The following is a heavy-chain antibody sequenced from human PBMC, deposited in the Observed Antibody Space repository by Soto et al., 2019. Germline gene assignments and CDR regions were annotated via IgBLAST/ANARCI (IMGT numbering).Heavy chain of an antibody. Sequence: GGSLRLSCAASGFTFSSYSMNWVRQAPGKGLERVSYISSSSSTIYYADSVKGRFTISRDNAKNSLYLQLNSLRDEDTAVYYCARGVTYGRIQLWGIGRDNWFDPWGQGTLVTVSS. V-gene: IGHV3-48*02. D-gene: IGHD5-18*01. CDR2: ISSSSSTI. CDR1: GFTFSSYS. J-gene: IGHJ5*02. CDR3: ARGVTYGRIQLWGIGRDNWFDP.